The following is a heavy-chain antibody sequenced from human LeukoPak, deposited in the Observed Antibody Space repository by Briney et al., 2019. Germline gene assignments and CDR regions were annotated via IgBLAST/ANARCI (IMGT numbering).Heavy chain of an antibody. CDR2: IYYSGST. CDR3: ARDRSPEGYYDSSHWDYYHGMDV. J-gene: IGHJ6*02. V-gene: IGHV4-59*01. Sequence: SSETLSLTCTVSGGSISSYYWSWIRQPPGKGLEWIGYIYYSGSTNYNPSLKSRVTIPVDTSKNQFSLNLSSVTAADTAMYYCARDRSPEGYYDSSHWDYYHGMDVWGQGTTVTVSS. D-gene: IGHD3-22*01. CDR1: GGSISSYY.